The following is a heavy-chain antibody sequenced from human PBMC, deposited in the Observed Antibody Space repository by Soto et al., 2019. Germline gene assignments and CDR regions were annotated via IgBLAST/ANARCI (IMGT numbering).Heavy chain of an antibody. J-gene: IGHJ6*02. CDR3: ARGHQDV. V-gene: IGHV4-34*01. CDR1: GESFSGYY. Sequence: SETLTLTCAVYGESFSGYYWSWIRQPPGKGLEWIGEINHSGSTNYNPSLKSRVTISVDTSKNQFSLKLSSVTAADTAVYYCARGHQDVWGQGTTVTVSS. CDR2: INHSGST.